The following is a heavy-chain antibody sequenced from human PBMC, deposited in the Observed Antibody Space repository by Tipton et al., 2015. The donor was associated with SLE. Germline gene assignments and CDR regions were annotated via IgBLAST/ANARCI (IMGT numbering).Heavy chain of an antibody. CDR1: GGSISSGSYF. Sequence: LRLSCTVSGGSISSGSYFWGWIRQPAGKGLEWIGHIYTSGSTNYNPSLKSRVSLSVDTSKNQFSLRLSSVTAADTAVYYCATETPEDAFDIWGQGTMVTVSS. D-gene: IGHD4-23*01. CDR2: IYTSGST. CDR3: ATETPEDAFDI. V-gene: IGHV4-61*09. J-gene: IGHJ3*02.